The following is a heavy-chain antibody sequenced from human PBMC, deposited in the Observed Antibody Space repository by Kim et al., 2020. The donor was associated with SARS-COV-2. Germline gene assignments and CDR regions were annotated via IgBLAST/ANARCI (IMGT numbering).Heavy chain of an antibody. CDR3: ARGWQLVRTAPFDY. J-gene: IGHJ4*02. V-gene: IGHV3-48*02. CDR1: GFTFSSYS. Sequence: GGSLRLSCAASGFTFSSYSMNWVRQAPGKGLEWVSYISSSSSTIYYADSVKGRFTISRDNAKNSLYLQMNSLRDEDTAVYYCARGWQLVRTAPFDYWGQGTLVTVSS. CDR2: ISSSSSTI. D-gene: IGHD6-13*01.